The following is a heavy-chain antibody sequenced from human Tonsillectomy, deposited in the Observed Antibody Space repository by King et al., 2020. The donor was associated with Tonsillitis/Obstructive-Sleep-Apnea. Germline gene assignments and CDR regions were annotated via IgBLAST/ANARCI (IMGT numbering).Heavy chain of an antibody. V-gene: IGHV4-59*01. D-gene: IGHD3-22*01. CDR3: ARVYSSGYNFDC. CDR1: GGSISSYY. CDR2: IYYSGST. Sequence: QLQESGPGLVKPSETLSLTCTVSGGSISSYYWSWIRQPPGKGLDWIGYIYYSGSTNYSPSLKCRVTISVDTSKNQFSLKLSSVTAADTAVYYCARVYSSGYNFDCWGQGTLVTVSS. J-gene: IGHJ4*02.